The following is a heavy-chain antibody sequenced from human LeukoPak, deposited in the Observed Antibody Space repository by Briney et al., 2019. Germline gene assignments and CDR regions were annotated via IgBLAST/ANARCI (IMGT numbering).Heavy chain of an antibody. CDR3: ARNLNSWFDP. CDR2: ISSSSSYI. CDR1: GFTFSSYN. V-gene: IGHV3-21*01. J-gene: IGHJ5*02. D-gene: IGHD3-9*01. Sequence: GGSLRLSCAASGFTFSSYNMNWVRQAPGKGLEWVSSISSSSSYIYYADSLKGRFTISRDNAKHSLFLQMKSLRAEDTAVYYCARNLNSWFDPWGQGTLVTVSS.